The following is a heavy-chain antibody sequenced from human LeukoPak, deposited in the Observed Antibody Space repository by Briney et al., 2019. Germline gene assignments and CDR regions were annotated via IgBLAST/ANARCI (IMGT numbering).Heavy chain of an antibody. J-gene: IGHJ4*02. CDR2: IYSGGST. CDR3: ARDRVGATWHFEY. Sequence: GGSLRLSCAASGFTVISNYMSWVHQAPGKGLAWASVIYSGGSTYYADSVKGRFTISRDNSKNTLYLQMNSLRAEDTAVYYCARDRVGATWHFEYWGQGTLVTVSS. D-gene: IGHD1-26*01. V-gene: IGHV3-53*01. CDR1: GFTVISNY.